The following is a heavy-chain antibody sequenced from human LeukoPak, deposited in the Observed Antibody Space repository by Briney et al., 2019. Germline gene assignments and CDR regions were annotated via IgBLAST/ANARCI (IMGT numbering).Heavy chain of an antibody. D-gene: IGHD3-16*02. CDR1: GFTFSSYA. CDR2: ISGSGGST. V-gene: IGHV3-23*01. J-gene: IGHJ4*02. CDR3: AKVSARWYFDY. Sequence: GGSLRLSCAASGFTFSSYAMSWARQAPGKALERVSAISGSGGSTYYADVVKGRFTISRDNSKHTLYLQSHSPRCAHTTVYYCAKVSARWYFDYWGQGTLVTVSS.